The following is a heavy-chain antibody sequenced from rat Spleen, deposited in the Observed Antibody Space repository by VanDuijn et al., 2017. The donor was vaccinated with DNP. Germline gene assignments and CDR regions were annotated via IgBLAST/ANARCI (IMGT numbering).Heavy chain of an antibody. CDR3: ARGNYPGINTFDY. CDR1: GFTFSDYN. D-gene: IGHD1-4*01. Sequence: EVQLVESGGGLVQPGRSLKLSCAASGFTFSDYNMAWVRQTPKKGLEWVAYISHEGSSTYSGDSVKGRFSISRDNAKSTLYLQMNSLRSEDTATYYCARGNYPGINTFDYWGQGVMVTVSS. J-gene: IGHJ2*01. CDR2: ISHEGSST. V-gene: IGHV5-22*01.